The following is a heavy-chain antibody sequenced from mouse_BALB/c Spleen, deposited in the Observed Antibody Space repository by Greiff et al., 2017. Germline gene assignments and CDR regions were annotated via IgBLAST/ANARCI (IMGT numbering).Heavy chain of an antibody. J-gene: IGHJ4*01. Sequence: VKVVESGPGLVQPSQSLSITCTVSGFSLTSYGVHWVRQSPGKGLEWLGVIWSGGSTDYNAAFISRLSISKDNSKSQVFFKMNSLQANDTAIYYCASDGYYGDYWGQGTSVTVSS. CDR2: IWSGGST. V-gene: IGHV2-2*02. CDR1: GFSLTSYG. CDR3: ASDGYYGDY. D-gene: IGHD2-3*01.